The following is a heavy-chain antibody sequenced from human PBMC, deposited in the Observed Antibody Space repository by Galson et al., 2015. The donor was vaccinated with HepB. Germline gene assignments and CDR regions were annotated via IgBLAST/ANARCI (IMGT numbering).Heavy chain of an antibody. D-gene: IGHD3-3*01. CDR3: ASYPLGYYDFWSGFDAFDI. CDR1: GYTFIGYF. Sequence: SVKVSCKASGYTFIGYFMYWVRQAPGQGLEWMGGIIPIFGTANYAQKFQGRVTITADESTSTAYMELSSLRSEDTAVYYCASYPLGYYDFWSGFDAFDIWGQGTMVTVSS. CDR2: IIPIFGTA. J-gene: IGHJ3*02. V-gene: IGHV1-69*13.